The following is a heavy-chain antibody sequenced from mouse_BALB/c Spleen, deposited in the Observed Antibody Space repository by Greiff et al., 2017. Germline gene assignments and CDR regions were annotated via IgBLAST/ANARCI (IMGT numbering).Heavy chain of an antibody. J-gene: IGHJ4*01. CDR2: INPYNGAT. D-gene: IGHD3-2*01. CDR1: GYSFTGYY. CDR3: ARAGTARANYAMDY. Sequence: EVQLQESGPELVKPGASVKISCKASGYSFTGYYMHWVKQSHVKSLEWIGRINPYNGATSYNQNFKDKASLTVDKSSSTAYMELHSLTSEDSAVYYCARAGTARANYAMDYWGQGTSVTVSS. V-gene: IGHV1-31*01.